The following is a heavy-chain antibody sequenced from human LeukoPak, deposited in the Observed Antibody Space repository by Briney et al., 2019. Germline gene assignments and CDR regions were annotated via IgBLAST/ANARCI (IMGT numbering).Heavy chain of an antibody. CDR1: GYTFSGYY. CDR2: INPNSGGT. D-gene: IGHD2-15*01. J-gene: IGHJ5*02. CDR3: ARDRIVVVLAALRGSWFDP. V-gene: IGHV1-2*02. Sequence: ASVKVSCKASGYTFSGYYMHWVRQAPGQGLEWMGWINPNSGGTNYAQKFQGRVTMTRDTSISTAYMELSRLRSDDTAVYYCARDRIVVVLAALRGSWFDPWGQGTLVTVSS.